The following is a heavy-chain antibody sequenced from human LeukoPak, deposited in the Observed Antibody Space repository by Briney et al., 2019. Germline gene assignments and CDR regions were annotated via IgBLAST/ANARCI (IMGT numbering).Heavy chain of an antibody. J-gene: IGHJ3*02. CDR3: ARLDYYDSSGYMENAFDI. CDR1: GGSFSGYY. CDR2: INHSGST. Sequence: SETLSLTCAVYGGSFSGYYWSWIRQPPGKGLEWIGEINHSGSTNYNPSLKSRVTISVDTSKNQFSLKLSSVTAADTAVYYCARLDYYDSSGYMENAFDIWGQGTMVTVSS. V-gene: IGHV4-34*01. D-gene: IGHD3-22*01.